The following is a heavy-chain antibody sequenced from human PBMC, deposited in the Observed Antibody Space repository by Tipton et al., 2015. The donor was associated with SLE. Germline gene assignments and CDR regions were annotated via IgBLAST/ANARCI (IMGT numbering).Heavy chain of an antibody. CDR3: ARGSYTSVWH. CDR1: GDSISSSGYY. D-gene: IGHD6-19*01. J-gene: IGHJ4*02. V-gene: IGHV4-39*01. Sequence: TLSLTCTVSGDSISSSGYYWVWIRQSPGKGLEWVGSIYDNGNTYYNPSLKSRVTISVDTSKNQFSLQLNSVTPEDTAVYYCARGSYTSVWHWGQGILVTVSS. CDR2: IYDNGNT.